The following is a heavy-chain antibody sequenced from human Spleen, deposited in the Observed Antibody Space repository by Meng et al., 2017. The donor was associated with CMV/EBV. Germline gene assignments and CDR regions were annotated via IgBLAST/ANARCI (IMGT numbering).Heavy chain of an antibody. CDR1: GGSVSSGSYY. J-gene: IGHJ4*02. CDR3: ARGIGSSNFDY. CDR2: INHSGST. D-gene: IGHD1-26*01. V-gene: IGHV4-39*07. Sequence: SETLSLTCTVSGGSVSSGSYYWSWIRQPPGKGLEWIGEINHSGSTNYNPSLKSRVTISVDTSKNQFSLKLSSVTAADTAVYYCARGIGSSNFDYWGQGTLVTVSS.